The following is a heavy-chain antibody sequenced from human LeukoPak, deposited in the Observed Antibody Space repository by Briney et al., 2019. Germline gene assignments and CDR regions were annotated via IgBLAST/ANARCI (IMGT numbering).Heavy chain of an antibody. V-gene: IGHV4-34*01. Sequence: SETLSLTCAVYSGSFSGFYWSWIRQPPGKGLEWIGEINHSGSTNYNPSLKSRVTISVDTSKNQFSLKLSSVTAADTAVYYCARGHGTSRFSRPVPWGQGTLVTVSS. CDR1: SGSFSGFY. D-gene: IGHD2-2*01. CDR2: INHSGST. J-gene: IGHJ5*02. CDR3: ARGHGTSRFSRPVP.